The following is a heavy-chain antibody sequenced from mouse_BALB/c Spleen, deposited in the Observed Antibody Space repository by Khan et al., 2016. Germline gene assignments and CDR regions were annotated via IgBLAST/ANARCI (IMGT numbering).Heavy chain of an antibody. CDR1: GFTINDYY. CDR2: IDPENGAT. J-gene: IGHJ2*01. Sequence: VQLQQPGAELVRSGASVRLSCTASGFTINDYYIHWVKQRPEQGLEWIAWIDPENGATDYDPKFQGKATMTADTSSNTAYLQLSRLTSEDTAVYYCKRIKNGNYTYFDYWGQGTTLTVSS. V-gene: IGHV14-4*02. CDR3: KRIKNGNYTYFDY. D-gene: IGHD2-1*01.